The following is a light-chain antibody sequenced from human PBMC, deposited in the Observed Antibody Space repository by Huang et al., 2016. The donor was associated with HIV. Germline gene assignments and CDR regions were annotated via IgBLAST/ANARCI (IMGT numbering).Light chain of an antibody. CDR2: GAS. V-gene: IGKV3-20*01. CDR1: LSVSSNF. CDR3: QQYATSPGT. J-gene: IGKJ1*01. Sequence: EIVLTQSPGTLSLSPGDGVTLSCTASLSVSSNFLAWYQQKPGQAPRRLIYGASSRATDIPVRFSGSGSGTDFTLTITALEPEDFAMYYCQQYATSPGTFGQGTKVE.